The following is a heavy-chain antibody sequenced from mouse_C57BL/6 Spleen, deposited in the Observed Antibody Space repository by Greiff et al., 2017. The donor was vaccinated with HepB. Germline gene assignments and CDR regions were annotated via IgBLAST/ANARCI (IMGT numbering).Heavy chain of an antibody. CDR1: GFTFSSYG. J-gene: IGHJ2*01. CDR2: ISSGGSYT. D-gene: IGHD1-1*01. Sequence: DVKLVESGGDLVKPGGSLKLSCAASGFTFSSYGMSWVRQTPDKRLEWVATISSGGSYTYYPDSVKGRFTISRDNAKNTLYLQMSSLKSEDTAMYYCARHRVLRYPFDYWGQGTTLTVSS. CDR3: ARHRVLRYPFDY. V-gene: IGHV5-6*02.